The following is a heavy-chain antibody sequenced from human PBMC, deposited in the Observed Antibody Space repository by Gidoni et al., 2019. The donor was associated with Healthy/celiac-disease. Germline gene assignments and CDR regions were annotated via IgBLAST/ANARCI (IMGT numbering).Heavy chain of an antibody. V-gene: IGHV3-23*01. D-gene: IGHD4-17*01. J-gene: IGHJ4*02. CDR3: AKVTENYGDYGFDY. Sequence: EVQLLESGGGLVQPGGSLRLSCAASGFTFSSYAMSWVRQAPGKGLEWVSAISGSGGSKYYADAVKGRFTISRDNSKNTLYLQMNSMRAEDTAVYYCAKVTENYGDYGFDYWGQGTLVTVSS. CDR1: GFTFSSYA. CDR2: ISGSGGSK.